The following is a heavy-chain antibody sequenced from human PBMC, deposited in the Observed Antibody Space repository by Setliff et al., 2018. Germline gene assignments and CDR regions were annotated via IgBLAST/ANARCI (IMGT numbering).Heavy chain of an antibody. V-gene: IGHV4-59*01. Sequence: PSETLSLTCTVSGGSISPYFWSWIRQPPGKGLEWIGYIYHNGNTNFNPSLKTRVTMSVDTSKNQFALNLRSVTAADAAVYFCARDNTMVGATDYWGLGTLVTVSS. CDR1: GGSISPYF. CDR2: IYHNGNT. CDR3: ARDNTMVGATDY. J-gene: IGHJ4*02. D-gene: IGHD1-26*01.